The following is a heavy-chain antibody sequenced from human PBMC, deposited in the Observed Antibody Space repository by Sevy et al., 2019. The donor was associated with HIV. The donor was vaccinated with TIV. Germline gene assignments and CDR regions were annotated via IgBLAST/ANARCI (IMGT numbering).Heavy chain of an antibody. CDR1: GATLSHAW. CDR2: IKRNSDGGTI. J-gene: IGHJ4*02. V-gene: IGHV3-15*01. Sequence: GGSLRLSCTASGATLSHAWMSWVRQAPGKEMEWVGRIKRNSDGGTIDYAAPVKGRLTISRDDSKNTLYLQMNSLKTEDTAVYYCSADMQGDPYYFDHWGQGTLVTVSS. CDR3: SADMQGDPYYFDH. D-gene: IGHD2-21*02.